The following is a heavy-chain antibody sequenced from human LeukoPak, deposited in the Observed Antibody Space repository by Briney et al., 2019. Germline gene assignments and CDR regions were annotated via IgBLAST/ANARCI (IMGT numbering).Heavy chain of an antibody. J-gene: IGHJ4*02. V-gene: IGHV4-34*01. D-gene: IGHD5-12*01. Sequence: SETLSLTCAAYGGSFSGYYWSWIRQPPGKGLEWIGEINHSGSTNYNPSLKSRVTISVDTSKNQFSLKLSSVTAADTAVYYCARVYSGYALYWGQGTLVTVSS. CDR2: INHSGST. CDR3: ARVYSGYALY. CDR1: GGSFSGYY.